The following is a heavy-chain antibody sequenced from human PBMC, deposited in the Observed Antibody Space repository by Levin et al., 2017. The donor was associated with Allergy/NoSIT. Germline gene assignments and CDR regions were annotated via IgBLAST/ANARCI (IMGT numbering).Heavy chain of an antibody. V-gene: IGHV2-70*04. CDR3: VRSTAMTTVFDY. J-gene: IGHJ4*02. CDR2: IDWDGDK. Sequence: QTLSLTCTFSGFSLSSSGMRVSWIRQPPGKALEWLALIDWDGDKLYTTSLKSRLTISRDTSKTQVVLTMSNLDPADTATYYCVRSTAMTTVFDYWGQGTLVTVSS. CDR1: GFSLSSSGMR. D-gene: IGHD4-11*01.